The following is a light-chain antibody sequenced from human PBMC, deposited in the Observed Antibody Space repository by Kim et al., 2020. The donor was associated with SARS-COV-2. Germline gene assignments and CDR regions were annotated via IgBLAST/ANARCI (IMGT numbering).Light chain of an antibody. CDR2: GAS. CDR3: QHRSNWMFS. J-gene: IGKJ2*01. CDR1: QSVSSQ. V-gene: IGKV3-11*01. Sequence: SLSRGERATLSCRASQSVSSQLAWYQQKPGQAPRLLIYGASNRATGIPARFNGSGSGTDFILAISSLESEDWAVYYCQHRSNWMFSFGQGTKLEI.